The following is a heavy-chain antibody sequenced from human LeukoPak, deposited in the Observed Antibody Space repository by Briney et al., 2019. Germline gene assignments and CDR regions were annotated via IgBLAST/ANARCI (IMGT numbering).Heavy chain of an antibody. V-gene: IGHV1-2*02. CDR2: INPNSGGT. J-gene: IGHJ5*02. CDR3: ARDAAGYYKVGWFDP. CDR1: GYTFTGYY. D-gene: IGHD3-9*01. Sequence: ASVKVSCKAPGYTFTGYYMHWVRQAPGQGLEWMGWINPNSGGTNYAQKFQGRVTMTRDTSISTAYMELSRLRSDDTAVYYCARDAAGYYKVGWFDPWGQGTLVTVSS.